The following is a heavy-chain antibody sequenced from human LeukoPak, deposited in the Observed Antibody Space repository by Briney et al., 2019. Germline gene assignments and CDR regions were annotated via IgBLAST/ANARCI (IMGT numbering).Heavy chain of an antibody. CDR1: GFTFSSYA. J-gene: IGHJ4*02. V-gene: IGHV3-23*01. Sequence: LSGGSLRLSCAASGFTFSSYAMSWVRQAPGKGLEWVSAISGSGGSTYYADSVKGRLTISRDNSKNTLYLQMNSLRADDTAVYYCANGVGFVVVPAAIRYWGQGTLVTVSS. D-gene: IGHD2-2*02. CDR3: ANGVGFVVVPAAIRY. CDR2: ISGSGGST.